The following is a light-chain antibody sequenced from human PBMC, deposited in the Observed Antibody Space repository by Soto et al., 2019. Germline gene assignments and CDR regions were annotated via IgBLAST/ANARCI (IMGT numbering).Light chain of an antibody. Sequence: EIVMTQSPAILSVYPGEIATLSFRANQSISSNLAWYQQTPGQAPRLLIYDASNRATGIPARFSGSGSGTDFTLTISSLEPEDSAVYYCQQNLGVHTFGQGTKV. CDR1: QSISSN. CDR2: DAS. V-gene: IGKV3D-15*01. J-gene: IGKJ1*01. CDR3: QQNLGVHT.